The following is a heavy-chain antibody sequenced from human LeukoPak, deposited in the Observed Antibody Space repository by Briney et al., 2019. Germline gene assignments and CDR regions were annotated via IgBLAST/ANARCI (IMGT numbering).Heavy chain of an antibody. J-gene: IGHJ4*02. CDR2: IIPILGIT. V-gene: IGHV1-69*04. Sequence: ASVKVSCKASGGTFSSYAISWVRQAPGQGLEWMGRIIPILGITNYAQKFQGRVTITADKSTSTAYMELSSLRSEDTAVYYCARDPDCSSTSCPDYWGQGTLVTVSS. CDR3: ARDPDCSSTSCPDY. CDR1: GGTFSSYA. D-gene: IGHD2-2*01.